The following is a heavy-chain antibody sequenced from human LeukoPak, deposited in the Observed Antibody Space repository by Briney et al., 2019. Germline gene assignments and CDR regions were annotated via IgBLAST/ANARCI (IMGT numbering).Heavy chain of an antibody. Sequence: GGSLRLSCAASGFTFSSYWMSWVRQAPGKGLEWVANIKQDGSEKYYVDSVKGRFTISRDNAKNSLYLQMSSLRAEDTAVYYCARDTYYYDSSGYWHDAFDIWGQGTTVTVSS. CDR2: IKQDGSEK. J-gene: IGHJ3*02. CDR1: GFTFSSYW. D-gene: IGHD3-22*01. CDR3: ARDTYYYDSSGYWHDAFDI. V-gene: IGHV3-7*01.